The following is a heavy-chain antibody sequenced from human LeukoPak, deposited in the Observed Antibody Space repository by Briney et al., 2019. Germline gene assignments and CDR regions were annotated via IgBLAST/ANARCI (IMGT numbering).Heavy chain of an antibody. CDR1: GYTFTGYY. V-gene: IGHV1-2*04. CDR3: ARSGLIYYYYYMDV. J-gene: IGHJ6*03. Sequence: GASVKVSCKASGYTFTGYYMHWVRQAPGQGLEWMGWINPNSGGTNYAQNFQGWVTMTRDTSISTAYMELRSLRSDDTAVYYCARSGLIYYYYYMDVWGKGTTVTVSS. CDR2: INPNSGGT.